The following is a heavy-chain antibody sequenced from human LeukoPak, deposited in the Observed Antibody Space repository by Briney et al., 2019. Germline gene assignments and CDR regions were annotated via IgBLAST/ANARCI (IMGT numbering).Heavy chain of an antibody. V-gene: IGHV5-51*01. J-gene: IGHJ4*02. CDR2: IYPGDSDT. CDR3: ARRSRGLRFLEWLSDDY. Sequence: GESLKISCKGSGYSFTSYWIGWVRQMPGKGLEWMGIIYPGDSDTRYSPSFQGQVTISADKSISTAYLQWSSLKASDTAMYYCARRSRGLRFLEWLSDDYCGQGTLVTVSS. CDR1: GYSFTSYW. D-gene: IGHD3-3*01.